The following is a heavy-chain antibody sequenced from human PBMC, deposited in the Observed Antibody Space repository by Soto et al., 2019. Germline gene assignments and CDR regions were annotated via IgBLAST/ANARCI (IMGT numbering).Heavy chain of an antibody. V-gene: IGHV4-59*08. D-gene: IGHD3-9*01. CDR2: IYYSGST. J-gene: IGHJ4*02. CDR3: ARHRVGLDLG. Sequence: TSETLSLTCTVSGGSISSYYWSWIRQPPGKGLEWIGYIYYSGSTNYNPSLKSRVTISVDTSKNQFSLKLSSVTAADTAVYYCARHRVGLDLGWGQGTLVTVSS. CDR1: GGSISSYY.